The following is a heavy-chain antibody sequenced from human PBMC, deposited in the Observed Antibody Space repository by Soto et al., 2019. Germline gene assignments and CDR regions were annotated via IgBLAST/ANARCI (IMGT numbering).Heavy chain of an antibody. J-gene: IGHJ6*02. CDR2: ISGSGGST. V-gene: IGHV3-23*01. CDR3: ARPTVTTDYYYYYGMDV. Sequence: EVQLLESGGGLVQPGGFLRLSCAASGFTFSSYAMSWVRQAPGKGLEWVSAISGSGGSTYYADSVKGRFTISRDNSKNTLYLQMNSLRDEDTAVYYCARPTVTTDYYYYYGMDVWGQGTTVTVSS. D-gene: IGHD4-17*01. CDR1: GFTFSSYA.